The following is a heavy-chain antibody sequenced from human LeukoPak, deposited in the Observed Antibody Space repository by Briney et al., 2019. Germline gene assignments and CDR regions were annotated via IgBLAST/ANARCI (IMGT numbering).Heavy chain of an antibody. CDR2: IGTAGDT. CDR3: ARDGASSSGSYPYFDY. J-gene: IGHJ4*02. Sequence: GGSLRLSCAASGFTFSSYDMHWVRQATGKGLEWVSAIGTAGDTYYPGSVKGRFTISRENAKNSLYLQMNSLRAGDTAVYYCARDGASSSGSYPYFDYWGQGTLVTVSS. CDR1: GFTFSSYD. V-gene: IGHV3-13*01. D-gene: IGHD1-26*01.